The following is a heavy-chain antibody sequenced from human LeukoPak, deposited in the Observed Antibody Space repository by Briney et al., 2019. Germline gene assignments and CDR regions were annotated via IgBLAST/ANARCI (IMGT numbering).Heavy chain of an antibody. V-gene: IGHV3-9*03. CDR3: AKEYCSGGSCGAFDI. J-gene: IGHJ3*02. Sequence: GRSLRLSCAASGFTFEDYAMNWVRQAPGKGLEWVSGISWNSGSIGYADSVKGRFTISRDNAKNSLSLQMNSLRAEDMALYYCAKEYCSGGSCGAFDIWGQGTMVTVSS. D-gene: IGHD2-15*01. CDR1: GFTFEDYA. CDR2: ISWNSGSI.